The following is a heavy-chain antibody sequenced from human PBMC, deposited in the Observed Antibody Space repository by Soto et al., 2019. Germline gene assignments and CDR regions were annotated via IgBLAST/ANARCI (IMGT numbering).Heavy chain of an antibody. CDR1: GFTVSGNY. CDR3: ARDTGYSSGWYSVY. CDR2: IYSGGNT. J-gene: IGHJ4*02. D-gene: IGHD6-19*01. V-gene: IGHV3-53*01. Sequence: EVQLVESGGGLIQPGGSLRLSCAASGFTVSGNYMSWVRQAPGKGLEWVSVIYSGGNTYYADSVKGRFIISRDNSKNTLYLQMNNIRAEDTAVYYCARDTGYSSGWYSVYWGQGTLVTVSS.